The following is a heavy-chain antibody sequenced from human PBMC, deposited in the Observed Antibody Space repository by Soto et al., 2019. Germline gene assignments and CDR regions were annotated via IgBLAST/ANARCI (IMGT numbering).Heavy chain of an antibody. CDR3: ARCPFGSYYDSSGYVDAFDR. D-gene: IGHD3-22*01. Sequence: SETLSLTCTVSGGSISSYYWSWIRQPPGKGLEWIGYIYYSGSTNYNPSLKSRVTISVDTSKNQFSLKLSSVTAADTAVYYCARCPFGSYYDSSGYVDAFDRWGQGTMVTVSS. CDR2: IYYSGST. J-gene: IGHJ3*02. CDR1: GGSISSYY. V-gene: IGHV4-59*01.